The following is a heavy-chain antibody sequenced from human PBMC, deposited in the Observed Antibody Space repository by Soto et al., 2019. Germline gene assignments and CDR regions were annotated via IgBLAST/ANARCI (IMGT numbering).Heavy chain of an antibody. CDR1: GFTFSSYS. D-gene: IGHD2-2*02. CDR2: VSYDGTIE. Sequence: QVQLVESGGGVVQPGRSLRLSCAASGFTFSSYSMHWFRQAPGKGLEWVAVVSYDGTIEYYADSVKGRFTVSRDNSKNTLSLQMNSLGAEDSAVYYCAKEGVSPRSYTGGFDYWGQGTLVTVSS. V-gene: IGHV3-30*18. CDR3: AKEGVSPRSYTGGFDY. J-gene: IGHJ4*02.